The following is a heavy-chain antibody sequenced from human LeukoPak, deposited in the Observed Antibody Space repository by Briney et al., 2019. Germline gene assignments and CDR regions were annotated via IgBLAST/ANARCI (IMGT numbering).Heavy chain of an antibody. D-gene: IGHD1-14*01. CDR2: TCYASQWSN. CDR3: TRGRNSAFDY. J-gene: IGHJ4*02. V-gene: IGHV6-1*01. CDR1: GDSVSISGVA. Sequence: SQTLSLTCAISGDSVSISGVAWNWIRQSPSRGLEWLGRTCYASQWSNEYALSVKSRITINPDTSKNQFSLQLNSVTPEDTAVYYCTRGRNSAFDYWGQGTLVTVSS.